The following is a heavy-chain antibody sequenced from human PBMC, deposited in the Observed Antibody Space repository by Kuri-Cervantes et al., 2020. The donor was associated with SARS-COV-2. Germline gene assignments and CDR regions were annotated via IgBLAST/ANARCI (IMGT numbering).Heavy chain of an antibody. D-gene: IGHD5-12*01. J-gene: IGHJ4*02. CDR1: GFTFSRFG. CDR3: AKTRLQYSGKYALDS. CDR2: VSSDGVNQ. V-gene: IGHV3-30*18. Sequence: GESLKISCAASGFTFSRFGMHWVRQLPGKGLESVAVVSSDGVNQSYGESVKGRFAVSRDNSNNMLYLQMSSLSADATAVYYCAKTRLQYSGKYALDSWGQGTLVTVSS.